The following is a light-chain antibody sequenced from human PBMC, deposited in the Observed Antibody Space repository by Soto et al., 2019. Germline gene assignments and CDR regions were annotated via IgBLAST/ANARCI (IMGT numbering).Light chain of an antibody. J-gene: IGLJ1*01. CDR1: SSDVGANTY. CDR2: EVT. V-gene: IGLV2-8*01. CDR3: CSYAGNNRL. Sequence: QSALTQPPSASGSPGQSVTISCTGTSSDVGANTYVSWYQQHPGKAPKIVIYEVTKRPSGVPDRFSGSKSGNTASLTVSGLQDEDEADYYCCSYAGNNRLFGTGTKVTVL.